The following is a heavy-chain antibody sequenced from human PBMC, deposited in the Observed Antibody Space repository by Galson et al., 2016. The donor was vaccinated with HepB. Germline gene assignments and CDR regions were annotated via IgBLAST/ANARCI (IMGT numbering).Heavy chain of an antibody. D-gene: IGHD6-13*01. CDR1: GFSLSTNGLG. J-gene: IGHJ5*01. Sequence: PALVKPTQTLTLTCSFPGFSLSTNGLGVGWIRQPPGKALECLSLIYWDDNKRYSPSLKNRRAITKDTSKNQVVLTMSNMDPVDTGTYYCARSRASISATGNWFGPWGQGSLVTVSS. CDR2: IYWDDNK. CDR3: ARSRASISATGNWFGP. V-gene: IGHV2-5*02.